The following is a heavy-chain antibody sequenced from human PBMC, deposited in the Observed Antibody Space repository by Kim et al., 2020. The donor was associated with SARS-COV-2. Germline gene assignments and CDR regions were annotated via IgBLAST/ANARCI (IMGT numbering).Heavy chain of an antibody. D-gene: IGHD3-16*01. CDR3: ARDWGWGSFDYYYYGMDV. CDR2: ISSSSSYI. Sequence: GGSLRLSCAASGFTFSSYSMNWVRQAPGKGLEWVSSISSSSSYIYYADSVKGRFTISRDNAKNSLYLQMNSRRAEDTAVYYCARDWGWGSFDYYYYGMDVWGQGTTVTVSS. V-gene: IGHV3-21*01. J-gene: IGHJ6*02. CDR1: GFTFSSYS.